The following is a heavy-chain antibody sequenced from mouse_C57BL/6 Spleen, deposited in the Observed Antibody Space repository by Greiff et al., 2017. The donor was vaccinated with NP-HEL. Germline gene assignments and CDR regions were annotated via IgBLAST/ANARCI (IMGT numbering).Heavy chain of an antibody. V-gene: IGHV5-17*01. CDR2: ISSGSSTT. J-gene: IGHJ2*01. CDR1: GFTFSDYG. Sequence: EVQLVESGGGLVKPGGSLKLSCAASGFTFSDYGMHWVRQAPEKGLEWVAYISSGSSTTYYADTVKGRFTISRDNAKNTLFLQKTSLMSEDTSMYYCARLRLTGAYFDYWGQGTTLTVSS. D-gene: IGHD1-2*01. CDR3: ARLRLTGAYFDY.